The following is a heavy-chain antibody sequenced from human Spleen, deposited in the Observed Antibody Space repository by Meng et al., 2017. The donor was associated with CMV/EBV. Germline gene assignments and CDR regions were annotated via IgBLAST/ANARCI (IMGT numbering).Heavy chain of an antibody. V-gene: IGHV4-34*01. CDR3: ARRSRYYSGSYIDY. CDR2: IDHSGST. J-gene: IGHJ4*02. CDR1: GGSFSDYY. D-gene: IGHD6-19*01. Sequence: SETLSLTCAVYGGSFSDYYWTWIRQPPGKGLEWIGEIDHSGSTNYNSSLKSRVTISVDTYKNQFSLKVSSVTAADTAVYYCARRSRYYSGSYIDYWGQGALVTVSS.